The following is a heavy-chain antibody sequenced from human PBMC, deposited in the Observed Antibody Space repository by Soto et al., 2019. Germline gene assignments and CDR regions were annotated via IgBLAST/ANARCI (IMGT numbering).Heavy chain of an antibody. CDR2: ISGSGSGP. J-gene: IGHJ4*02. CDR1: GFTFSNYD. V-gene: IGHV3-23*01. Sequence: EVLLLESGGGLVQPGGSLRLSCAASGFTFSNYDMGWDRQAPGKGLELVSFISGSGSGPYYADSVKGLFTISRDNAENTLYLQMNSLRVEDTAVYYCAKLQSWRALDYWGQGTLVTVSS. CDR3: AKLQSWRALDY. D-gene: IGHD6-13*01.